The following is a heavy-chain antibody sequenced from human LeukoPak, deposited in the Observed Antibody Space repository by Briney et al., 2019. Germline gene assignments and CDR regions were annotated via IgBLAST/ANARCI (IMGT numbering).Heavy chain of an antibody. CDR2: IIPILGIA. D-gene: IGHD2-2*01. V-gene: IGHV1-69*02. CDR1: GGTFSSYT. J-gene: IGHJ5*02. Sequence: SVKVSCKSSGGTFSSYTISWVRQAPGQGLEWMGRIIPILGIANYAQKFQGRVTITADKSTSTAYMELSSLRSEDTAVYYCARTGYCSSTSCYAWFDPWGQGTLVTVSS. CDR3: ARTGYCSSTSCYAWFDP.